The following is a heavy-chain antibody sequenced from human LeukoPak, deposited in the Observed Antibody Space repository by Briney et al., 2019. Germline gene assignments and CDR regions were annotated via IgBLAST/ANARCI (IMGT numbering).Heavy chain of an antibody. CDR3: ANAWWLRGRGYDFWSGYYSHFDY. CDR1: GFTFSSYA. D-gene: IGHD3-3*01. J-gene: IGHJ4*02. Sequence: PGGSLRLSCAASGFTFSSYAMSWVRQAPGKGLEWVSAISGSGGSTYYADSVKGRFTISRDNSKNTLYLQMNSLRAEDTAVYYCANAWWLRGRGYDFWSGYYSHFDYWGQGTLVTVSS. CDR2: ISGSGGST. V-gene: IGHV3-23*01.